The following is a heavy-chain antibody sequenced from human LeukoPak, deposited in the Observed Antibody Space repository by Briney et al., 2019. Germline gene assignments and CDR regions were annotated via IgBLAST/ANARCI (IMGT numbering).Heavy chain of an antibody. Sequence: GASVKVSCKASGYTFTGYYMHWVRQAPGQGLEWMGWINPNSGGTNYAQKFQGRVTMTRDTSISTAYMELSRLRSDDTAVYYCAREQALGYNWFDPWGQETLVTVSS. J-gene: IGHJ5*02. V-gene: IGHV1-2*02. CDR2: INPNSGGT. CDR1: GYTFTGYY. CDR3: AREQALGYNWFDP. D-gene: IGHD2-2*03.